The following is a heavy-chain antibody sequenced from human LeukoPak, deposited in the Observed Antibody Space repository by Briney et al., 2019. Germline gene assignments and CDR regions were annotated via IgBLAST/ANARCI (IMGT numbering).Heavy chain of an antibody. J-gene: IGHJ4*02. Sequence: GASVKVSCKASGGTFSSYAISWVRQAPGQGLEWMGWISAYNGNTNYAQKLQGRVTMTTDTSTSTAYMELRSLRSDDTAVYYCARDLRVVVTATQYYFDYWGQGTLVTVSS. CDR3: ARDLRVVVTATQYYFDY. CDR2: ISAYNGNT. V-gene: IGHV1-18*01. D-gene: IGHD2-21*02. CDR1: GGTFSSYA.